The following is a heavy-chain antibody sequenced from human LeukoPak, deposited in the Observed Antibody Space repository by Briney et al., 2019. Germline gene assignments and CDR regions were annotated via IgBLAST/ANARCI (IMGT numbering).Heavy chain of an antibody. J-gene: IGHJ4*02. CDR2: SYYSGRT. CDR1: GGSISSYY. D-gene: IGHD5-18*01. V-gene: IGHV4-59*01. CDR3: ARGAGYSYGV. Sequence: PSETLSLTCTVSGGSISSYYWSWIRQPPGKRLEWIGDSYYSGRTNYNPSLKSRVTISVDTSKNQFSLKLSSVTAADTAVYYCARGAGYSYGVWGQGTLVTVSS.